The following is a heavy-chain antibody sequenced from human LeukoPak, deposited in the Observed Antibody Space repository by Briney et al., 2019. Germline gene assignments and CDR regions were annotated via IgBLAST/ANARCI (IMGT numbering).Heavy chain of an antibody. CDR2: IYYSGST. CDR3: ARASTGTTSLFDY. V-gene: IGHV4-59*08. J-gene: IGHJ4*02. D-gene: IGHD1-1*01. CDR1: GGSISSYY. Sequence: SETLSLTCTVSGGSISSYYWSWIRQPPGKGLEWIGYIYYSGSTNYNPSLKSRVTISVDTSKNQFSLKLSSVTAADTAVYYCARASTGTTSLFDYWGQGTLVTVYS.